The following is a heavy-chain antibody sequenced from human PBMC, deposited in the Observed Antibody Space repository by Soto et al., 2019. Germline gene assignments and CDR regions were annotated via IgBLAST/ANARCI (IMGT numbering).Heavy chain of an antibody. V-gene: IGHV3-74*01. CDR2: IHSDGSST. CDR3: AKDCSSWYYYYGMDV. Sequence: PGGSLRLSCAATGFTFSYYWMHWVRQAPGKGLVWVSRIHSDGSSTTDADSVKGRFTISRDNAKNTLYLQMNSLRAEDTAVYYCAKDCSSWYYYYGMDVWGQGTTVTVSS. J-gene: IGHJ6*02. CDR1: GFTFSYYW. D-gene: IGHD2-15*01.